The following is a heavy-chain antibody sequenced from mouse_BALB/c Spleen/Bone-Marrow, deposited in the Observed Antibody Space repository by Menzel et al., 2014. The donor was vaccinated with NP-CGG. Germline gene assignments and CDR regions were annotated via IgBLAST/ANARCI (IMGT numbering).Heavy chain of an antibody. D-gene: IGHD1-1*01. J-gene: IGHJ3*01. V-gene: IGHV1-67*01. Sequence: QVQLQQSGPELVRPGVSVKISCKGSGYTFTDYAMPWVKQSHAKSLEWIGVINTYSGNTNYNQNFKGKATMTVDKSSSTAFMELARLTYEYSAIYYCAREGYASTAWFAYWGQGTLVTVSA. CDR1: GYTFTDYA. CDR2: INTYSGNT. CDR3: AREGYASTAWFAY.